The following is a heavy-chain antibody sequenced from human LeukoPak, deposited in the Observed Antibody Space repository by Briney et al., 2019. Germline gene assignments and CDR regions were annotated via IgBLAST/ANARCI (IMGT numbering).Heavy chain of an antibody. CDR2: ISSSSSYI. V-gene: IGHV3-21*01. Sequence: GGSLRLSCAASGFTFSSYSMNWVRQAPGKGLEWVSSISSSSSYIYYADSVKGRFTISRDNAKNSLYLQMNSLRAEDTAVYYCAREAVAVAGIDYWGQGTLVTASS. J-gene: IGHJ4*02. D-gene: IGHD6-19*01. CDR3: AREAVAVAGIDY. CDR1: GFTFSSYS.